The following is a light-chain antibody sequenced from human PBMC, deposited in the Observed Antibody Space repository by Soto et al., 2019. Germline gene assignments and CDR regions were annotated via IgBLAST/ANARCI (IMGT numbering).Light chain of an antibody. CDR2: GAS. J-gene: IGKJ1*01. CDR1: QSVSSK. Sequence: EIVLTRSPGTLSVSPGERATLSCRASQSVSSKIAWYQQKPGQAPKHLFYGASTGATGIPARFSGSGSETEFTLSISSLQSEDFAVYYCQQYNNWPGTFGQGTKVDIK. V-gene: IGKV3-15*01. CDR3: QQYNNWPGT.